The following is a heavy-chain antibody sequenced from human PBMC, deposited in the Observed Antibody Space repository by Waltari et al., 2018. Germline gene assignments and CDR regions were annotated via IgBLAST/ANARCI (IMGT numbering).Heavy chain of an antibody. CDR1: GYSFTSSW. D-gene: IGHD4-4*01. J-gene: IGHJ5*02. V-gene: IGHV5-51*01. CDR2: IYPGDTET. CDR3: ARHPIATVTTYVIRNWFDP. Sequence: EVQLVQSGAEVKKPGESLKISCKGSGYSFTSSWIGWVRQLPGKGLEWMGIIYPGDTETRYSPSVQGKVTIAADKCISTAYLQWSSLKASDTAMDYCARHPIATVTTYVIRNWFDPWGQGTLVTVAS.